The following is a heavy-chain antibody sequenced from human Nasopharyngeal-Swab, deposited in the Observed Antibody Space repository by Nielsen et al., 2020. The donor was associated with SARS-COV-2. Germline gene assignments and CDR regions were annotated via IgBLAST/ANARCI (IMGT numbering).Heavy chain of an antibody. CDR3: ARQPRSKRYGMDV. J-gene: IGHJ6*02. CDR1: GYRFTSYW. Sequence: GESLKISCKGSGYRFTSYWIGWVRQMPGKGLEWMGIIYPGDSDTRYSPSFQGQVTISADKSISTAYLQWSSLKASDTAMYYCARQPRSKRYGMDVWGQGTTVAVSS. V-gene: IGHV5-51*01. CDR2: IYPGDSDT.